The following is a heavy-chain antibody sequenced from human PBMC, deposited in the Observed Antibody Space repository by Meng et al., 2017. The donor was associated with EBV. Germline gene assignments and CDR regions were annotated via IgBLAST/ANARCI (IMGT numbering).Heavy chain of an antibody. J-gene: IGHJ4*02. D-gene: IGHD3-10*01. CDR1: GSPFRYYA. CDR3: ASESGRGYTPDY. Sequence: QVQLVQSAPEGRTPGATVQVFWKTSGSPFRYYAISWVRQASGKGLDWLRGFLPRLGSSIFAQKLHGRVKITADEYTSTHYMDLSSLRSEDTAIYYCASESGRGYTPDYWGQGTLVTVSS. V-gene: IGHV1-69*01. CDR2: FLPRLGSS.